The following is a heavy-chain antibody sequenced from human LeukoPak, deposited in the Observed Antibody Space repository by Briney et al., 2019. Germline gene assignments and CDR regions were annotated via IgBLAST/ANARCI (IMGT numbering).Heavy chain of an antibody. CDR2: IIPIFGTA. CDR1: GGTFSSYA. D-gene: IGHD2-15*01. CDR3: ASKYCSGGSCYSRIGDAFDI. J-gene: IGHJ3*02. Sequence: GASVKVSCKASGGTFSSYAISWVRQAPGQGLEWMGGIIPIFGTANYAQKFQGRVTITADKSTSTAYMELSRLRSDDTAVYYCASKYCSGGSCYSRIGDAFDIWGQGTMVTVSS. V-gene: IGHV1-69*06.